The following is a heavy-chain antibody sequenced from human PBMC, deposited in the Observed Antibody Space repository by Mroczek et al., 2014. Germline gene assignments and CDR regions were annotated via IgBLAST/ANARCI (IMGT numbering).Heavy chain of an antibody. J-gene: IGHJ5*02. Sequence: ESGGGLVQPGGSLRLSCAASGFTVSSNYMSWVRQAPGKGLEWVSVIYSGGSTYYADSVKGRFTISRDNSKNTLYLQMNSLRAEDTAVYYCARDWSLAYCGGDCHKGGWFDPWGQGTLVTVSS. CDR3: ARDWSLAYCGGDCHKGGWFDP. V-gene: IGHV3-66*02. D-gene: IGHD2-21*02. CDR1: GFTVSSNY. CDR2: IYSGGST.